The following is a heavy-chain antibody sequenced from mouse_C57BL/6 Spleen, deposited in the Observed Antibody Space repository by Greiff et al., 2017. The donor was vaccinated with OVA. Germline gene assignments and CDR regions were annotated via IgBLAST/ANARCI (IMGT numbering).Heavy chain of an antibody. V-gene: IGHV5-6*02. D-gene: IGHD2-4*01. CDR3: ARRGDYDSWFAY. J-gene: IGHJ3*01. Sequence: EVKLVESGGDLVKPGGSLKLSCAASGFTFSSYGMSWVRQTPDKRLEWVATISSGGSYTYYPDSVKRRFTISRDNAKNTLYLQMSSLKSEDTAMYYCARRGDYDSWFAYWGQGTLVTVSA. CDR2: ISSGGSYT. CDR1: GFTFSSYG.